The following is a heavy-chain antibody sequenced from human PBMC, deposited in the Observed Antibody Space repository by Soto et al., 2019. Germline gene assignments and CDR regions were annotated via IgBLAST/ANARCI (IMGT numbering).Heavy chain of an antibody. CDR3: ARDGVVGATLGAFDI. J-gene: IGHJ3*02. CDR2: INSDGSST. CDR1: GFTFSSYW. Sequence: QTGGSLSLSCAASGFTFSSYWMHWVRQAPGKGLVWVSRINSDGSSTSYADSVKGRFTISRDNAKNTLYLQMNSLRAEDTAVYYCARDGVVGATLGAFDIWGQGTMVTVSS. D-gene: IGHD1-26*01. V-gene: IGHV3-74*01.